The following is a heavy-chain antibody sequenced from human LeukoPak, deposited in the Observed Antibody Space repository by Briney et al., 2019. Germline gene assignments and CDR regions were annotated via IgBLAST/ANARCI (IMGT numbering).Heavy chain of an antibody. CDR3: ARADSGSYWYFDY. CDR2: INPNSGGT. CDR1: GYTFTGYY. J-gene: IGHJ4*02. D-gene: IGHD1-26*01. Sequence: GASAKVSCKASGYTFTGYYMHWVRQAPGQGLEWMGWINPNSGGTNYAQKFQGWVTMTRDTSISTAYMELSRLRSDDTAVYYCARADSGSYWYFDYWGQGTLVTVSS. V-gene: IGHV1-2*04.